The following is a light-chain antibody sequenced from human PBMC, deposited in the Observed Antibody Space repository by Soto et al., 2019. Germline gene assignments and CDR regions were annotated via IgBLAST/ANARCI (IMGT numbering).Light chain of an antibody. V-gene: IGKV1-39*01. CDR1: QTISSS. J-gene: IGKJ2*01. Sequence: DIPMTQSPSSLSASVGDRVTITCRASQTISSSLNWYQQKPGKAPDLLIYAASNLQSGVPSRFSGSGSGSDFTLTSSSLLPEDFATYYCQQSYSSPQMYTFGQGTRLEIK. CDR2: AAS. CDR3: QQSYSSPQMYT.